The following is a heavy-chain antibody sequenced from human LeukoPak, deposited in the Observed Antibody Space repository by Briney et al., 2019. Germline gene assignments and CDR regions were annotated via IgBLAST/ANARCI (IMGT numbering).Heavy chain of an antibody. J-gene: IGHJ4*02. CDR1: GFTVSSNY. Sequence: GGSLRLSCAASGFTVSSNYMSWVRQAPGKGLEWVSVIYSGGSTYYADSVKGRFTISRDNSKNTLYLQMNSLRAEDTAVYYCARELYSSSSPEVDYWGQGTLVTVSS. D-gene: IGHD6-13*01. CDR3: ARELYSSSSPEVDY. V-gene: IGHV3-66*01. CDR2: IYSGGST.